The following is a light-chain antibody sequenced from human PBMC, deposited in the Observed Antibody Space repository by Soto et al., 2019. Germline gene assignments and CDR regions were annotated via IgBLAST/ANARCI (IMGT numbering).Light chain of an antibody. CDR1: QSISTW. CDR2: DSS. Sequence: DIQMTQSPSTLSASFGDRGTITCLASQSISTWLAWYQQKSGRAPKLLIYDSSSLESGVPSRFSGSGSGTEFSLTISSLQPDDFATYFCQQYDSFSITFGQGTRLEIK. J-gene: IGKJ5*01. CDR3: QQYDSFSIT. V-gene: IGKV1-5*01.